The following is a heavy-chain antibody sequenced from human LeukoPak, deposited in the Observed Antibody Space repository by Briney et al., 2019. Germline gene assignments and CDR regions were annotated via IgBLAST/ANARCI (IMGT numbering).Heavy chain of an antibody. Sequence: GGSLRLSCAASGFTFSSYSMNWVRQAPGKGLEWVSYISSSSSTIYYADSVKGRFTISRDNAKNSLYLQMNSLRAEDTAVYYCARDWGYCSSTSCYRFMDVWGKGTTVTVSS. CDR3: ARDWGYCSSTSCYRFMDV. J-gene: IGHJ6*03. D-gene: IGHD2-2*01. CDR2: ISSSSSTI. V-gene: IGHV3-48*01. CDR1: GFTFSSYS.